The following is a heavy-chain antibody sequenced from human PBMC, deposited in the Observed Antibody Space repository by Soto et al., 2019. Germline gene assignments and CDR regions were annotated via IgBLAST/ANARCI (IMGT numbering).Heavy chain of an antibody. CDR3: ARMYRTSQYSSGWYGGNWFDP. V-gene: IGHV4-4*07. CDR2: IYTSGST. Sequence: SETLSLTCTVSGGSISSYYWSWIRQPAGKGLEWIGRIYTSGSTNYNPSLRSRVTMSVDTSKNQFSLKLSSVTAADTAVYYCARMYRTSQYSSGWYGGNWFDPWGQGTLVTVSS. J-gene: IGHJ5*02. CDR1: GGSISSYY. D-gene: IGHD6-19*01.